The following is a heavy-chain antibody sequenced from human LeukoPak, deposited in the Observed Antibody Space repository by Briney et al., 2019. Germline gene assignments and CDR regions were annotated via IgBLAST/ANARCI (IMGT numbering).Heavy chain of an antibody. CDR3: ARDIENASGREGEPDAFDI. D-gene: IGHD3-10*01. V-gene: IGHV3-48*01. J-gene: IGHJ3*02. Sequence: GGSLRLSCAASGFTLSNYRMNWVRQAPGKGLEWVSYISSDSTTRYYADSVKGRFTISRDNSKNTLFLQMNSLRAEDTAVYYCARDIENASGREGEPDAFDIWGQGTMVTVSS. CDR1: GFTLSNYR. CDR2: ISSDSTTR.